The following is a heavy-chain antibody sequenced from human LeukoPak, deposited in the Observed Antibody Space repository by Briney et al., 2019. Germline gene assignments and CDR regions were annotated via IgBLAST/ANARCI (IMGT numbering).Heavy chain of an antibody. CDR2: IRPMNSDV. CDR3: ASRPFETTVVPWDFY. J-gene: IGHJ4*02. Sequence: GESLKISCKGSGYNFNTYWVAWGRQLPGKGLEWMGIIRPMNSDVRYSPSFHGQVTISADRSINTAYLQWSSLTASDTAMYYCASRPFETTVVPWDFYWGQGTQVTVSS. D-gene: IGHD4-23*01. CDR1: GYNFNTYW. V-gene: IGHV5-51*01.